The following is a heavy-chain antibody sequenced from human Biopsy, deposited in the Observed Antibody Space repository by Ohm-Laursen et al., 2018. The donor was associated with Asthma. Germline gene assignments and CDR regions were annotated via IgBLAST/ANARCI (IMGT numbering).Heavy chain of an antibody. D-gene: IGHD2-15*01. CDR1: GYTFSNYA. CDR3: VRDKVVVVPGSKGPTDWFDP. CDR2: ISGYKGDT. J-gene: IGHJ5*02. Sequence: ASVKVSCKASGYTFSNYAISWVRQAPGQGLEWMGWISGYKGDTQFAQNVKGRLSLTTDTSTSTAYMELRSLTSDDPAVYYCVRDKVVVVPGSKGPTDWFDPWGQGTLVTVSS. V-gene: IGHV1-18*04.